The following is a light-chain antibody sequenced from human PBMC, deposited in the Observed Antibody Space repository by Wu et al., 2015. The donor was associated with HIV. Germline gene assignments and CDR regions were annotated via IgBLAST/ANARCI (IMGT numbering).Light chain of an antibody. J-gene: IGKJ1*01. Sequence: GSAALSCRASQSLGSNLAWYQHKPGQAPRLLIYSASTRATDIPLRFSGSGSGTEFTLTISCLQSEDFATYYCQQYYSYPRTFGQGTKVEI. CDR2: SAS. CDR3: QQYYSYPRT. V-gene: IGKV3-15*01. CDR1: QSLGSN.